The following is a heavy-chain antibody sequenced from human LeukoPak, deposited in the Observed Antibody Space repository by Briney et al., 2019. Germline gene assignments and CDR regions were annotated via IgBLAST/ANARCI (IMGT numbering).Heavy chain of an antibody. J-gene: IGHJ4*02. CDR3: ARADRQQPGIYFDY. CDR2: INHRGST. D-gene: IGHD6-13*01. V-gene: IGHV4-34*01. Sequence: SETLSLTCAVYGGSFSGYYWSWIRQPPGKGLEWIGEINHRGSTNYNPSLKSRVTISVDTSKNQFSLKLSSVTAADTAVYYCARADRQQPGIYFDYWGQGTLVTVSS. CDR1: GGSFSGYY.